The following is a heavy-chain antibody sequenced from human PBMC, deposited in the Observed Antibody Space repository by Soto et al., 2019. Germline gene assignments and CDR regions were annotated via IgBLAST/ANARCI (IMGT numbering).Heavy chain of an antibody. CDR3: ARDLYCISTSCYGRFDY. CDR2: IIPIFGTA. J-gene: IGHJ4*02. Sequence: QVQLVQSGAEVKKPGSSVKVSCKASGGTFSSYAISWVRQAPGQGLEWMGGIIPIFGTANYAQKFQGRVTITADESXSXXYMELSSLRSEDTAVYYCARDLYCISTSCYGRFDYWGQGTLVTVSS. CDR1: GGTFSSYA. D-gene: IGHD2-2*01. V-gene: IGHV1-69*12.